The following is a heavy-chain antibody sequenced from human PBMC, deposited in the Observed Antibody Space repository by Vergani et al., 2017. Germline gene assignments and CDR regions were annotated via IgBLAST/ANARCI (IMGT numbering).Heavy chain of an antibody. D-gene: IGHD5-12*01. Sequence: QLQLQESGPGLVKPSETLSLTCTVSGGSISSSSYYWGWIRQPPGKGLEWIGSIYYSGSTYYNPSLKSRVTISVDTSKNQFSLKLSSVTAADTAVYYCAREVATTAGGWFDPWGQGTLVTVSS. V-gene: IGHV4-39*02. CDR1: GGSISSSSYY. J-gene: IGHJ5*02. CDR3: AREVATTAGGWFDP. CDR2: IYYSGST.